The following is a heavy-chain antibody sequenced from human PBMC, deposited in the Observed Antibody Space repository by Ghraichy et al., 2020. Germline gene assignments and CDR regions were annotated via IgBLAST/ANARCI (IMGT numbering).Heavy chain of an antibody. CDR1: SGSISGYY. J-gene: IGHJ5*02. CDR2: NYYNGHT. V-gene: IGHV4-59*08. CDR3: ARHRARNNDYFDP. D-gene: IGHD1-1*01. Sequence: SETLSLTCTVSSGSISGYYWSWIRQPPGKGLEWIGHNYYNGHTDYSPSLKGRVSMSADMSRNQLSVSLRSVTAADAAVYYCARHRARNNDYFDPWGQGTLVTVSS.